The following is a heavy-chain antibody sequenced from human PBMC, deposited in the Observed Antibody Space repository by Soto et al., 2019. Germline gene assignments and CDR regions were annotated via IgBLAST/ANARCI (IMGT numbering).Heavy chain of an antibody. Sequence: SETLSLTCTVSGGSISSYYWSWIRQPPGKGLEWIGYIYYSGSTNYNPSLKSRVTISVDTSKNQFSLKLSSVTAADTAVYYCARQLYSSSPLDYWGQGTLVTVSS. CDR1: GGSISSYY. CDR2: IYYSGST. J-gene: IGHJ4*02. CDR3: ARQLYSSSPLDY. D-gene: IGHD6-6*01. V-gene: IGHV4-59*08.